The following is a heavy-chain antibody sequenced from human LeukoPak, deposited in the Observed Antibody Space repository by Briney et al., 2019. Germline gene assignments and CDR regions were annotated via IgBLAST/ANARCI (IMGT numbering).Heavy chain of an antibody. V-gene: IGHV3-7*01. CDR3: VRDGGRLNFGNGASFDY. CDR1: GFTLRNFA. J-gene: IGHJ4*02. Sequence: GGSLRLSCAASGFTLRNFAMTWVRQAPGKGLEWVANIRQDGSEKYYVDSVKGRFTISRDNAKNSLYLQMNSLRAEDTAMYYCVRDGGRLNFGNGASFDYWGQGTLVTVSS. CDR2: IRQDGSEK. D-gene: IGHD3-10*01.